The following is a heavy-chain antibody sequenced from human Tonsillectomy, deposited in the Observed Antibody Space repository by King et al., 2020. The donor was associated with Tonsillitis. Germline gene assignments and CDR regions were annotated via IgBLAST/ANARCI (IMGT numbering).Heavy chain of an antibody. Sequence: VQLVESGAEVKKPGASVKVSCKASGYTFTGYYMHWVRQAPGQGLEWMGWINPNSGGTNYAQNFQGWVTMTRDTSISTAYMELSRLTSDDTAVYYCASGRIAAADTGLFDYWGQGTLVTVSS. D-gene: IGHD6-13*01. V-gene: IGHV1-2*04. CDR3: ASGRIAAADTGLFDY. J-gene: IGHJ4*02. CDR2: INPNSGGT. CDR1: GYTFTGYY.